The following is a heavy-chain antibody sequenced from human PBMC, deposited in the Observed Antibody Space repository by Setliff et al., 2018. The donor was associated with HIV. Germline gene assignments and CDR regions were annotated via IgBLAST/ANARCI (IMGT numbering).Heavy chain of an antibody. CDR3: ARGESTTWDLAEYFQH. V-gene: IGHV4-31*03. Sequence: PSETLSLTCTVSGVSVSSGGYYWSWIRQHPGKGLEWIGYVYYTGTTYFNPSLKSRITISVDTSKNQLSLKLGFVTAADTAVYYCARGESTTWDLAEYFQHWGHGTLVTSPQ. J-gene: IGHJ1*01. CDR1: GVSVSSGGYY. D-gene: IGHD2-2*01. CDR2: VYYTGTT.